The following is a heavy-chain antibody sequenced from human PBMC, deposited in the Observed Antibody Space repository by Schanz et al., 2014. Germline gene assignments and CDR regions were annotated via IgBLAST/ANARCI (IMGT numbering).Heavy chain of an antibody. D-gene: IGHD1-1*01. J-gene: IGHJ2*01. CDR2: VFPNGIT. CDR1: GGSISSATYY. CDR3: ARDTTWRLDL. Sequence: QVQLQESGPGLVKPSQTLSLTCTVSGGSISSATYYWSWIRQPAGKALEWVGRVFPNGITNYNPSLKSRSTISLDTSKTQFSRTWTSLTAADTAVYYCARDTTWRLDLWGRGTLVTVSS. V-gene: IGHV4-61*02.